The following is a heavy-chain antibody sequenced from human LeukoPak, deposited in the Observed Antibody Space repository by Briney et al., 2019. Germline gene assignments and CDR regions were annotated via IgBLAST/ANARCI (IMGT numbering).Heavy chain of an antibody. V-gene: IGHV3-23*01. CDR1: GFTFSSYA. CDR3: AKDREQLWLLGYFDY. Sequence: GGSLRLSCAASGFTFSSYAMSWVRQAPGKGLEWASAISGSGGSTYYADSVKGRSTISRDNSKNTLYLQMSSLRAEDTAVYYCAKDREQLWLLGYFDYWGQGTLVTVSS. D-gene: IGHD5-18*01. J-gene: IGHJ4*02. CDR2: ISGSGGST.